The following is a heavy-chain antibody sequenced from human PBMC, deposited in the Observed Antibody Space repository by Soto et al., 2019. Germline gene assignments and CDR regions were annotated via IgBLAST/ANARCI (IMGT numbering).Heavy chain of an antibody. CDR3: ARYYYDIWSGYYTNWFDP. V-gene: IGHV4-39*01. J-gene: IGHJ5*02. Sequence: QLQLQESGPGLVKPSETLSLTCTVSGGSISSSSYYWGWIRQPPGKGLEWIGSIYYSGSTYYNPSLKSQVTISVDTSKNQFSLKLSSVTAADTAVYYCARYYYDIWSGYYTNWFDPWGQGTLVTVSS. CDR2: IYYSGST. D-gene: IGHD3-3*01. CDR1: GGSISSSSYY.